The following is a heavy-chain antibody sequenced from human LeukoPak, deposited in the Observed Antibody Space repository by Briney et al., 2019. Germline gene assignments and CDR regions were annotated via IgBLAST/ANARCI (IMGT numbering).Heavy chain of an antibody. CDR2: ISDHSRDG. V-gene: IGHV1-18*01. J-gene: IGHJ3*02. D-gene: IGHD3-10*01. CDR3: ARKNSGSKDDAFGI. CDR1: GYTFTHHG. Sequence: ASVKVSCKASGYTFTHHGISWVRQAPGQGLEWVGWISDHSRDGHYAQKFQGRVTMTSDTSATTAYMELRSLRSDDTAVYYCARKNSGSKDDAFGIWGQGTMVTVSA.